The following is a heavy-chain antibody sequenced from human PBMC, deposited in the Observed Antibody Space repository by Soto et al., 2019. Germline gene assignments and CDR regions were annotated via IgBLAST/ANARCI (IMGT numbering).Heavy chain of an antibody. CDR2: IYYRGTT. J-gene: IGHJ6*02. CDR3: ARAYSSGWYDYYYYGMDV. CDR1: GVSTSSHY. D-gene: IGHD6-19*01. V-gene: IGHV4-59*08. Sequence: SETLSLTCSVSGVSTSSHYWSWIRQPPGQGLEWIGCIYYRGTTNYNASLNSRVTISLDTSKNQFSLKLSSVTAADTAVYYCARAYSSGWYDYYYYGMDVWGQGTTVTVSS.